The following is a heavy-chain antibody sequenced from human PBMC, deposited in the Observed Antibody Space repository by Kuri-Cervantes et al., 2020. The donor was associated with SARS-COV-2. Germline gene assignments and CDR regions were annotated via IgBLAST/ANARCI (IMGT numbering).Heavy chain of an antibody. V-gene: IGHV1-69*04. Sequence: SVKVSCKASGGTFSSYAISWVRQAPGQGLEWMGRIIPILGIANYAQKFQGRVTITADKSTSTAYMELSSLRSGDTAVYYCAREMAAITAQGYFDYWGQGTLVTVYS. CDR2: IIPILGIA. D-gene: IGHD5-24*01. CDR3: AREMAAITAQGYFDY. CDR1: GGTFSSYA. J-gene: IGHJ4*02.